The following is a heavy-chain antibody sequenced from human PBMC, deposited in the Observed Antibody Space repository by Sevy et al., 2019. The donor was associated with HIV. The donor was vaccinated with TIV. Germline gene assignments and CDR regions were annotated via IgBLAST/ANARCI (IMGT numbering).Heavy chain of an antibody. V-gene: IGHV3-11*06. CDR2: ISSSSSYT. J-gene: IGHJ6*03. CDR3: ARARGSIVVGTGADYYYYYMDV. D-gene: IGHD2-21*02. Sequence: GGSLRLSCAASGFTFSDYYMSWIRQAPGKGLEWVSYISSSSSYTNYADSVKGRFTISRDNAKNSLYLQMNSLRAEDTAGYYCARARGSIVVGTGADYYYYYMDVWGKGTTVTVSS. CDR1: GFTFSDYY.